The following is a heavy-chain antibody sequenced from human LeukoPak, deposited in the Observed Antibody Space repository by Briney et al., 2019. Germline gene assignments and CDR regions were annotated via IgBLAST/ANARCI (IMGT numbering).Heavy chain of an antibody. V-gene: IGHV1-46*01. CDR2: INPSGCST. D-gene: IGHD3-22*01. CDR1: GYTFTSYY. J-gene: IGHJ4*02. CDR3: ARDRYYYDSSGYIRGISFDY. Sequence: ASVTVSCKASGYTFTSYYMHWVRQAPGQGLEWMGIINPSGCSTSYAQKFQGRVTMTRDTSTSTVYMELSSLRSEDTAVYYCARDRYYYDSSGYIRGISFDYWGQGTLVTLPS.